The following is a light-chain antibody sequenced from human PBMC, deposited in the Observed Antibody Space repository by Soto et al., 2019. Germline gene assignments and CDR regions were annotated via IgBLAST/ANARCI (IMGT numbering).Light chain of an antibody. V-gene: IGKV3-20*01. J-gene: IGKJ3*01. Sequence: EIVVTQSPGNLSLSPGERATLSCRASQSVGSTYLAWYQQKPGQAPKLLIYGVSSRATGIPDRFSGSGSGTDFTLTISRLEPEDFAVYYCQQYGTSPLTFGPGTKVDI. CDR1: QSVGSTY. CDR3: QQYGTSPLT. CDR2: GVS.